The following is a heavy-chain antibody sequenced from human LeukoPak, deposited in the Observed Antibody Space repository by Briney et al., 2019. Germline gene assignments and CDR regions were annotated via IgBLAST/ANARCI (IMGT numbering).Heavy chain of an antibody. V-gene: IGHV4-34*01. CDR2: INHSGST. D-gene: IGHD3-22*01. CDR1: GGSFSGYY. J-gene: IGHJ3*02. Sequence: SETLSLTFAVYGGSFSGYYWSWIRQPPGKGLEWIGEINHSGSTNYNPSLKSRVTISVDTSKNQFSLKLSSVTAADTAVYYCARDYDSSGHDAFDIWGQGTMVTVSS. CDR3: ARDYDSSGHDAFDI.